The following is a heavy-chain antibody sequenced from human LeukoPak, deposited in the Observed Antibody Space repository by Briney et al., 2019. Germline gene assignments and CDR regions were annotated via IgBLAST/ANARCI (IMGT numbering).Heavy chain of an antibody. J-gene: IGHJ5*02. CDR2: ISAYNGNT. CDR3: ARDSGSGWYNWFDP. Sequence: GASVKVSCKASGYTFIDHGISWVRQAPGQGLEWMGWISAYNGNTNYAQKLQGRHTMTTDTSTRTAYMELRSLRSDDTAVYYCARDSGSGWYNWFDPWGQGTLVTVSS. D-gene: IGHD6-19*01. CDR1: GYTFIDHG. V-gene: IGHV1-18*01.